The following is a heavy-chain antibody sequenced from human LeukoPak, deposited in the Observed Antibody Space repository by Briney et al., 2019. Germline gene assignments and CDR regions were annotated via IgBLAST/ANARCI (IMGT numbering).Heavy chain of an antibody. CDR3: AKDANYYDSSGFFIPFDY. CDR2: ISGNGHQT. J-gene: IGHJ4*02. CDR1: GFAFSRFA. D-gene: IGHD3-22*01. Sequence: RAGGSLRLSCSASGFAFSRFAMTWVRHLPGKGLDWVSTISGNGHQTYYGDSVKGRFSVSRDNSKNILYLQIDSLRADDSALYYCAKDANYYDSSGFFIPFDYWGQGTLVTVSS. V-gene: IGHV3-23*01.